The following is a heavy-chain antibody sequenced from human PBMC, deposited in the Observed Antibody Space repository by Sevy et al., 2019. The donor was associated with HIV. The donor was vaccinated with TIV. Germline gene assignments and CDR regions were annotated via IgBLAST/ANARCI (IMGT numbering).Heavy chain of an antibody. CDR3: ARDWGDDFEDRRASYYYFYGMDV. CDR2: IKQDGSEK. CDR1: GFTFSSYC. Sequence: GGSLRLSCAASGFTFSSYCMTWVRQAPGKGLEWVANIKQDGSEKYYVDSVKGRFTISRDNAKNSLYLQMNSLRADDTAVYYCARDWGDDFEDRRASYYYFYGMDVWGQGTTVSVSS. J-gene: IGHJ6*02. V-gene: IGHV3-7*01. D-gene: IGHD3-10*01.